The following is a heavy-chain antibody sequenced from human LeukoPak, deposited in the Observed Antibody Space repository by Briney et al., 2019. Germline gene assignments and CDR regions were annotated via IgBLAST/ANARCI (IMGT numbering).Heavy chain of an antibody. CDR2: IYYSGKT. CDR3: ARQDSGWNWVDP. J-gene: IGHJ5*02. D-gene: IGHD3-10*01. CDR1: GGSIRSYY. V-gene: IGHV4-59*08. Sequence: SETLSLTCTVSGGSIRSYYWSWIRQPPGKGLEWIGYIYYSGKTNYSPSLISRVSISGDTSKNQFSLKLSFVTAADTAVYYCARQDSGWNWVDPWGQGTLVTVSS.